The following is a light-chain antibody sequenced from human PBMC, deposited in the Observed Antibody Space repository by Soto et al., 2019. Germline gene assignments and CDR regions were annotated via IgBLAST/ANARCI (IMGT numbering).Light chain of an antibody. CDR1: QSVNSDF. V-gene: IGKV3-20*01. CDR3: QQYGSSPIT. CDR2: SAS. Sequence: EIVLTQSPGTLSLSPGERVTLSCRASQSVNSDFLAWYQQKPGQAPRLLIYSASNRATGVPDRFSGGGSGTDFTLTISRLEPEDFAVYYCQQYGSSPITFGQGTRLEIK. J-gene: IGKJ5*01.